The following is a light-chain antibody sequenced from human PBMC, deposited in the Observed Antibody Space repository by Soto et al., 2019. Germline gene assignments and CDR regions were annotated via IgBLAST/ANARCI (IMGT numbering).Light chain of an antibody. CDR2: GAS. Sequence: EIVLTQSPGTLSLSPGERATLSCRASHSVSSSYLAWYQQKPGQAPRLLIYGASSRATGIPDRFSGSGSGTDFTLTISRLEPEDFAVYYCQQSGSSPQTFGQGTKVEIK. V-gene: IGKV3-20*01. CDR3: QQSGSSPQT. CDR1: HSVSSSY. J-gene: IGKJ1*01.